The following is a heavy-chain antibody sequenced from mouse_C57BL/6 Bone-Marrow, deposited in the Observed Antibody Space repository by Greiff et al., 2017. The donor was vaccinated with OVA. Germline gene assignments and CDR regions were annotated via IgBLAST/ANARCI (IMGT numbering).Heavy chain of an antibody. Sequence: VQLQQPGAELVKPGASVKLSCKASGYTFTSYWMQWVKQRPGQGLEWIGEIDPSDSYTNYNQKFKGKATVTEDTSSSTAYMQLSSLTSEDSAVYCCASADLAYWGQGTLVTVSA. V-gene: IGHV1-50*01. CDR2: IDPSDSYT. CDR3: ASADLAY. CDR1: GYTFTSYW. J-gene: IGHJ3*01.